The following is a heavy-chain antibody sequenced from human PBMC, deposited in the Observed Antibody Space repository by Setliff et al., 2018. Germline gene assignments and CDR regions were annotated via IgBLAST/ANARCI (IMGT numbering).Heavy chain of an antibody. J-gene: IGHJ4*02. V-gene: IGHV4-39*01. Sequence: SETLSLTCTVSGGSISSSSYYWGWIRLPPGKGLEWIGSIYYSGSTYYNPSLKSRVTISVDTSKNQFSLKLSSVTAADTAVYYCARGRIAAALYYFDYWGQGTLVTVSS. D-gene: IGHD6-13*01. CDR1: GGSISSSSYY. CDR3: ARGRIAAALYYFDY. CDR2: IYYSGST.